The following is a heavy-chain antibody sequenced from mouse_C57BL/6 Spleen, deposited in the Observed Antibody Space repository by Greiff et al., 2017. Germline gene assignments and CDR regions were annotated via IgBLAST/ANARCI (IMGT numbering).Heavy chain of an antibody. CDR3: ARDGYYAFYAMDY. Sequence: QVQLQQPGTELVKPGASVKLSCKASGYTFTSYWMHWVKQRPGQGLEWIGNINPSNGGTNYNEKFKSKATLTVDKYSSTACMQLSSLTSEDSAVYYCARDGYYAFYAMDYWGQGTSVTVSS. D-gene: IGHD2-3*01. J-gene: IGHJ4*01. CDR2: INPSNGGT. V-gene: IGHV1-53*01. CDR1: GYTFTSYW.